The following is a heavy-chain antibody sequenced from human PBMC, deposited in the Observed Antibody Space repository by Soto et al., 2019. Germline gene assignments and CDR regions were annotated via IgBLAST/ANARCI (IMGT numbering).Heavy chain of an antibody. J-gene: IGHJ4*02. CDR1: GFTFSSYA. CDR3: AKEVPESGYSSAPSYFDY. D-gene: IGHD6-19*01. V-gene: IGHV3-23*01. Sequence: PGGSLRLSCAASGFTFSSYAMSWVRQAPGKGLEWVSAISGSGGSTYYADSVKGRFTISRDNSKNTLYLQMNSLRAEDTAVYYYAKEVPESGYSSAPSYFDYWGQGTLVTVSS. CDR2: ISGSGGST.